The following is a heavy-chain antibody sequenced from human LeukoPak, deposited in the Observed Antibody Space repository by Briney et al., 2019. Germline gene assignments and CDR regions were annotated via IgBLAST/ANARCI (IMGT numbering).Heavy chain of an antibody. D-gene: IGHD2-15*01. V-gene: IGHV3-30*18. CDR1: GFSFSDFG. Sequence: GGSLRLSCAASGFSFSDFGMHWVRQAPGKGLEWVAAILHDGSDEYYTDSLKGRFTISRDNSKNTLYLQMNSLRPEDTAVYYCAKDLQYCNGGTCFPDYWGQGTLVTVSS. CDR2: ILHDGSDE. CDR3: AKDLQYCNGGTCFPDY. J-gene: IGHJ4*02.